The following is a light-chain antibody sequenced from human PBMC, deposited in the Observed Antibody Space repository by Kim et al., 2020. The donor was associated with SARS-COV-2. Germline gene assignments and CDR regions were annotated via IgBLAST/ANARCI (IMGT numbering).Light chain of an antibody. CDR3: QSYENNLWV. Sequence: NFMLTQPHSVSESPGKTITISCTRSSGSIASNYVQWYQQRPGSAPTPVIYEDNQRPSGVPDRFSGSVDSSSNSASLTISGLKTEDEADYYCQSYENNLWVFGGGTQLTVL. V-gene: IGLV6-57*03. J-gene: IGLJ3*02. CDR2: EDN. CDR1: SGSIASNY.